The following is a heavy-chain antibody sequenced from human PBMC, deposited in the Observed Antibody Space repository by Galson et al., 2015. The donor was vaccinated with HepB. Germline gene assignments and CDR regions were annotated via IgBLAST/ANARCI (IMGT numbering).Heavy chain of an antibody. V-gene: IGHV4-34*01. CDR2: INHSGIT. CDR3: ANSPPKFDFWSGPVDY. J-gene: IGHJ4*02. D-gene: IGHD3-3*01. Sequence: ETLSLTCAVYGVSFSGYYWSWIRQPPGKGLEWIGEINHSGITRYNPSLKTRVTISVDTSKNQFSLKLSSVTAADTAVYYCANSPPKFDFWSGPVDYWGQGTLVTVSS. CDR1: GVSFSGYY.